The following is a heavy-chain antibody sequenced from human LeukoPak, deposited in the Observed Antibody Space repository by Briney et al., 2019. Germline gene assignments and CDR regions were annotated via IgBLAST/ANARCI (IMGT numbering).Heavy chain of an antibody. J-gene: IGHJ4*02. CDR1: GFTFSSYS. Sequence: GGSLRLSCAASGFTFSSYSMHWVRQAPGKGLEWVAVISYDIYSKYYADSVRGRFTISRDNSENTLYLQMNSLRGEDTAVYYCARDAWSIRSYFDYWGQGTLVTVSS. V-gene: IGHV3-30*04. CDR2: ISYDIYSK. CDR3: ARDAWSIRSYFDY. D-gene: IGHD2-8*01.